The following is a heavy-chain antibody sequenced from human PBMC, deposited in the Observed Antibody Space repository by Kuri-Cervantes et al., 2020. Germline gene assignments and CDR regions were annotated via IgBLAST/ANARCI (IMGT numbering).Heavy chain of an antibody. CDR3: AKTYYYDSSGCYWDYYYGMDV. Sequence: GESLKISCAASGLTFSSYAMSWVRQAPGKGLEWVSAISGSGGSTYYADSVKGRFTISRDNSKNTLYLQMNSLRAEDTAVYYCAKTYYYDSSGCYWDYYYGMDVWGQGTTVTVSS. CDR1: GLTFSSYA. CDR2: ISGSGGST. J-gene: IGHJ6*02. D-gene: IGHD3-22*01. V-gene: IGHV3-23*01.